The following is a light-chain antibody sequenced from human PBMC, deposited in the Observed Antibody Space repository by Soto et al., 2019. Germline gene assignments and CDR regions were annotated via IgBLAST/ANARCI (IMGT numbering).Light chain of an antibody. CDR3: QQYESDSPWT. J-gene: IGKJ1*01. V-gene: IGKV1-5*01. CDR1: QSISVW. CDR2: DAS. Sequence: DIQMTESPSTLSASVGDRVTITCRASQSISVWLAWYQQKPGKAPKLLIYDASSLESGFPSRFSGSGSGTEFILTISSLQPDDFATYYCQQYESDSPWTFGQGTKVDIK.